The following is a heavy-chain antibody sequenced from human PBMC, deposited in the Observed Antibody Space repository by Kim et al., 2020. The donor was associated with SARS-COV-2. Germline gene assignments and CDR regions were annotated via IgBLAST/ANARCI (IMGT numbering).Heavy chain of an antibody. J-gene: IGHJ6*01. Sequence: YAESMKGRFTISRDNAKNTVYLQMNGLRAEDAALYYCARGRPDHYDGGGYFWGIGTPVTVSS. V-gene: IGHV3-74*01. D-gene: IGHD3-22*01. CDR3: ARGRPDHYDGGGYF.